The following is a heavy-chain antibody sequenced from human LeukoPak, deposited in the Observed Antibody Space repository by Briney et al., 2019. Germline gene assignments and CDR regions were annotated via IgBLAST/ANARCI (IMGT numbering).Heavy chain of an antibody. Sequence: SETLSLTCTVSGGSISSSSYYWGWIRQPPGKGLEWIGSIYYSGSTYYNPSLKSRVTISVDTSKNQFSLKLSSVAAADTAVYYCARGGQQLAPYWYFDLWGRGTLVTVSS. CDR3: ARGGQQLAPYWYFDL. D-gene: IGHD6-13*01. CDR2: IYYSGST. CDR1: GGSISSSSYY. J-gene: IGHJ2*01. V-gene: IGHV4-39*07.